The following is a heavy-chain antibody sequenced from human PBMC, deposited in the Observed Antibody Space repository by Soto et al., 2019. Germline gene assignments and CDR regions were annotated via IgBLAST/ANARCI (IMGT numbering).Heavy chain of an antibody. Sequence: EVQLVESGGGLVQPGGTLRLSCAASGFTVSSSYMSWVRQAPGKGLEWVSLIYRDGSTYYANSVKGRVTISRDNSKNALYLQMNSLRAEDTAVYYCAKDETLLGGSTWYWAGFDYWGQGTLVTVSS. J-gene: IGHJ4*02. CDR1: GFTVSSSY. CDR2: IYRDGST. D-gene: IGHD6-13*01. CDR3: AKDETLLGGSTWYWAGFDY. V-gene: IGHV3-66*01.